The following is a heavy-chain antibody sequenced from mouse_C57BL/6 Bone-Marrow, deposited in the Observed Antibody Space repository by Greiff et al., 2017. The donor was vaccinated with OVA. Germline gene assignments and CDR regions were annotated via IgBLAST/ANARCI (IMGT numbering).Heavy chain of an antibody. CDR3: ARGLYYYGSSTFDY. CDR1: GYTFTSYW. D-gene: IGHD1-1*01. V-gene: IGHV1-69*01. J-gene: IGHJ2*01. Sequence: QVQLQQPGAELVMPGASVKLSCKASGYTFTSYWMHWVKQRPGQGLEWIGVIDTSDSYTNYNQKFKGKSTSTVDKSSSTAYMQLSSLTSEDSAVYYCARGLYYYGSSTFDYWGQGTTLTVSS. CDR2: IDTSDSYT.